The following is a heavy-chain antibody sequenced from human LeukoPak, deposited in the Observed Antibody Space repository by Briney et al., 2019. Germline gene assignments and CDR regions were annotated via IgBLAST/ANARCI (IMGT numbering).Heavy chain of an antibody. V-gene: IGHV4-30-2*01. J-gene: IGHJ5*02. D-gene: IGHD5-12*01. CDR2: IYHSGST. CDR3: ARGDYDRWFDP. Sequence: PSQTLSLTCAVSGGSISSGGYSWSWIRQPPGKGLEWIGYIYHSGSTYYNPSLKSRVTISVDRSKNQFSLKLGSVTAADTAVYYCARGDYDRWFDPWGQGTLVTVSS. CDR1: GGSISSGGYS.